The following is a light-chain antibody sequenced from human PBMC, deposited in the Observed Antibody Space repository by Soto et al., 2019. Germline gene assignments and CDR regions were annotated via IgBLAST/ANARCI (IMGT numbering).Light chain of an antibody. Sequence: IVFTQSASTLSSFPGDRVTLSCRASQAVNTRLAWYQHKPGQAPRLLIYLTSNRAAGIPARFSGSGSETDFTLTISDVEPEDFAVYYCQQFSSYPLTFGGGTKVDIK. CDR1: QAVNTR. CDR3: QQFSSYPLT. J-gene: IGKJ4*01. V-gene: IGKV3D-11*03. CDR2: LTS.